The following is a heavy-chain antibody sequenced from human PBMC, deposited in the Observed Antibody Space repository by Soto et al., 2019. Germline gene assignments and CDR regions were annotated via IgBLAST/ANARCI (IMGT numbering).Heavy chain of an antibody. CDR1: GYTFTSYD. Sequence: ASVKVSFKASGYTFTSYDINWLRQATGQGLEWMGWMNPNSGNTGYAQKFQGRVTMTRNTSISTAYMELSSLRSEDTAVYYCAREVRGSSGYVDYWGQGTLVTVSS. CDR3: AREVRGSSGYVDY. V-gene: IGHV1-8*01. CDR2: MNPNSGNT. D-gene: IGHD3-22*01. J-gene: IGHJ4*02.